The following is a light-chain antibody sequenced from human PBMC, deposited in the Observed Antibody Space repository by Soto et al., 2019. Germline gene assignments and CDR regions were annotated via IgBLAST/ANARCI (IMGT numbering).Light chain of an antibody. CDR2: EVN. CDR1: GSDIGGYNF. CDR3: SSYAGTNNRYV. Sequence: QSPLTQPPSASGTPGQSVTISCTGTGSDIGGYNFVSWYQQHPGKVPKLIIYEVNKRPSGVPDRFSGSKSGNTASLTVSGLQADDEADYYCSSYAGTNNRYVFGTGTKLTVL. J-gene: IGLJ1*01. V-gene: IGLV2-8*01.